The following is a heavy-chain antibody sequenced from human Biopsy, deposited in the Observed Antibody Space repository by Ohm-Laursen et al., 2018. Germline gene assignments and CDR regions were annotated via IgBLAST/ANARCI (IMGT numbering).Heavy chain of an antibody. CDR1: GGSISNNNYY. D-gene: IGHD3-22*01. Sequence: TLSLTWTVSGGSISNNNYYWGWIRQPPGKGLEWIGSIFYRGSTHYKPSLKSRVNISVDTSKNQFSLKLNSVTAADTAVYYCERGYDTSGYYYVSWGQGTLVTVSS. CDR2: IFYRGST. CDR3: ERGYDTSGYYYVS. J-gene: IGHJ5*02. V-gene: IGHV4-39*01.